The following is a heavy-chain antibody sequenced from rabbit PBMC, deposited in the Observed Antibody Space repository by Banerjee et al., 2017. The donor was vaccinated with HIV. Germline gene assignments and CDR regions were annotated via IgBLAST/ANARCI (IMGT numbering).Heavy chain of an antibody. CDR1: GFTLSNYW. CDR2: IYTGDGNT. Sequence: QEQLEESGGGLVKPEGSLTLTCKASGFTLSNYWICWVRQAPGKGLEWIACIYTGDGNTHYASWAKGRFTISKTSSTVDLQMTSLTAADTATYFCARDGAGYAGYGYAHLWGPGTLVTV. CDR3: ARDGAGYAGYGYAHL. J-gene: IGHJ6*01. D-gene: IGHD6-1*01. V-gene: IGHV1S45*01.